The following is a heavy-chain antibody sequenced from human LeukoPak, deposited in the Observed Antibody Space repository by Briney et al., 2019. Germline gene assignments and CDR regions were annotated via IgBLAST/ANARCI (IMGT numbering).Heavy chain of an antibody. D-gene: IGHD1-14*01. CDR3: ARGISVKEPGNY. V-gene: IGHV3-23*01. Sequence: GGSLRLSCAASGFSLSTYGVSWVRQPPGKGLEWVSGITGTGGSTYYADSVKGRFTISRDNSKNTLYLQMNSLRAEDTAVYYCARGISVKEPGNYWGQGTLVTVSS. CDR1: GFSLSTYG. J-gene: IGHJ4*02. CDR2: ITGTGGST.